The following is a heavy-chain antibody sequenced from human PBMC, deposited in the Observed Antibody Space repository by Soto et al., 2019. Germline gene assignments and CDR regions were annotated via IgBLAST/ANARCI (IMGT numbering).Heavy chain of an antibody. CDR1: GFTFSSYS. Sequence: SGGSLRLSCAASGFTFSSYSMNWVRQAPGKGLEWVSSISSSSSYIYYADSVKGRFTISRDNAKNSLYLQMNSLRAEDTAVYYCARDPGSGVVPAAMGYYSYGMDVWGQGTTVTVSS. J-gene: IGHJ6*02. CDR3: ARDPGSGVVPAAMGYYSYGMDV. CDR2: ISSSSSYI. D-gene: IGHD2-2*01. V-gene: IGHV3-21*01.